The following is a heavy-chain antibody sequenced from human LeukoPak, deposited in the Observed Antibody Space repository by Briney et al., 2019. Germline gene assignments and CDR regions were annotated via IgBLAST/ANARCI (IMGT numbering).Heavy chain of an antibody. Sequence: SDTLSLTCTVSGVSISTYSWSWIRQPPGKGLEWIGSIYYSGSTYYNPSLKSRVTISVDTSKNQFSLKLSSVTAADTAVYYCARHRPKKTYYYDSSGYYNNWFDPWGQGTLVTVSS. CDR3: ARHRPKKTYYYDSSGYYNNWFDP. CDR1: GVSISTYS. CDR2: IYYSGST. D-gene: IGHD3-22*01. V-gene: IGHV4-39*01. J-gene: IGHJ5*02.